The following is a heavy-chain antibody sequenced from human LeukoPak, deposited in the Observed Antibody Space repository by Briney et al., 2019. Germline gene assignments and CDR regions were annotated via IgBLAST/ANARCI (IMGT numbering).Heavy chain of an antibody. J-gene: IGHJ4*02. CDR2: IKSKGDGETT. D-gene: IGHD3-10*01. Sequence: GGSLRLSCAASEFTFTNAWMTWVRQAPGKGLEWVGRIKSKGDGETTDYAAFVKGRFSMSRDDSRATMYLQMYSLEAEDTAVYYCTTDLGATMIRGVIVSWGQGALVTVSS. V-gene: IGHV3-15*05. CDR1: EFTFTNAW. CDR3: TTDLGATMIRGVIVS.